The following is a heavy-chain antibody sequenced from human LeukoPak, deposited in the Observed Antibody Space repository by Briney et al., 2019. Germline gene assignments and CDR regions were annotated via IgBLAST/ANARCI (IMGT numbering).Heavy chain of an antibody. CDR2: ISGDSSTI. V-gene: IGHV3-48*04. CDR1: GFTFSSYW. Sequence: AGGSLRLSCAASGFTFSSYWMTWVRQAPGKGLEWISYISGDSSTISYADSLKGRFTISRDNAKNSPYLQMNSLRGEDTAVYYCARDGDYDYVWGSLDYWGQGTLVTVSS. J-gene: IGHJ4*02. D-gene: IGHD3-16*01. CDR3: ARDGDYDYVWGSLDY.